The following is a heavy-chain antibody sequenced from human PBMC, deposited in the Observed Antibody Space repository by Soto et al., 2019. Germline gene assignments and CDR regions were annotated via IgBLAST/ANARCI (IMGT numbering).Heavy chain of an antibody. CDR1: GFTFSSYS. D-gene: IGHD2-2*01. Sequence: GGSLRLSCAASGFTFSSYSMNWVRQAPGKGLEWVSSISSSSSYIYYADSVKGRFTISRDNAKNSLYLQMNSLRAEDTAGYYCARTVVVPAAPQPSPLMDVWGKGTTVTVSS. J-gene: IGHJ6*03. CDR2: ISSSSSYI. V-gene: IGHV3-21*01. CDR3: ARTVVVPAAPQPSPLMDV.